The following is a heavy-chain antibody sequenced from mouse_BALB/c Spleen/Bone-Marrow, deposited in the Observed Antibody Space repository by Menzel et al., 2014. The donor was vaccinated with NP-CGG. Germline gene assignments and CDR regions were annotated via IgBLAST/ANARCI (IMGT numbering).Heavy chain of an antibody. D-gene: IGHD1-2*01. CDR3: AKNYYYGYVAY. V-gene: IGHV4-1*02. CDR2: VNPASSTI. Sequence: EVQLVESGGGLVQPGGSLKLSCAASGFDFSRYWMTWVRQAPGKGLEWIGEVNPASSTINYTPSLKDKFTISRDNAKNTLYLQMSKVRSEDTALYYCAKNYYYGYVAYWGQGTLVTVSA. CDR1: GFDFSRYW. J-gene: IGHJ3*01.